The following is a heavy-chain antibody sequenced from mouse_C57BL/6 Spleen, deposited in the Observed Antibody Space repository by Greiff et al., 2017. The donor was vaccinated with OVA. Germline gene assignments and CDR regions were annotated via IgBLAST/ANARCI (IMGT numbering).Heavy chain of an antibody. J-gene: IGHJ4*01. V-gene: IGHV1-7*01. D-gene: IGHD2-13*01. CDR1: GYTFTSYW. Sequence: AQLQQSGAELAKPGASVKLSYKASGYTFTSYWMHWVKQRPGQGLEWIGYINPSSGYTKYNQKFKDKATLTADKSSSTAYMQLSSLTYEDSAVYYCATAYDWNAMDYWGQGTSVTVSS. CDR3: ATAYDWNAMDY. CDR2: INPSSGYT.